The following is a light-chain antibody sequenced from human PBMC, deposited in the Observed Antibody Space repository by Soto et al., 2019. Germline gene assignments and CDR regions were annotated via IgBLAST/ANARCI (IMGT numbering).Light chain of an antibody. CDR3: CAYTARTTLSWV. V-gene: IGLV2-14*03. CDR2: DVD. CDR1: SSDIGGYNH. Sequence: QSVLTQPTSVSGSPGQSITISCTGVSSDIGGYNHVSWYQQHTGKVPRLIIYDVDNRPLGVSNRFSGSQSGNMASLTISGLQAEDEADYYCCAYTARTTLSWVFGGGTKLTV. J-gene: IGLJ3*02.